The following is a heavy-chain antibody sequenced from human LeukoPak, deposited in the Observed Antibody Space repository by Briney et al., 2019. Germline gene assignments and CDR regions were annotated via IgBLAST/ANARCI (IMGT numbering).Heavy chain of an antibody. J-gene: IGHJ4*02. Sequence: ASVKVSCKASGYTVTSYNINWVRQATGQGLEWMGWMNPNSGNTGYAQKFQGRVTITRNTSISTAYMELSSLRSEDTAVYYCAREFRDSSGYYFDYWGQGTLVTVSS. CDR1: GYTVTSYN. V-gene: IGHV1-8*03. CDR2: MNPNSGNT. CDR3: AREFRDSSGYYFDY. D-gene: IGHD3-22*01.